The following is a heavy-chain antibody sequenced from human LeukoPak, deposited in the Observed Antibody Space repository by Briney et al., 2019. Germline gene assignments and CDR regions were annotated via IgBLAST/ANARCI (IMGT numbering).Heavy chain of an antibody. CDR3: AKEGDTAMASYYFDY. CDR1: GFTFKLYW. CDR2: ISSSGSTI. V-gene: IGHV3-48*01. J-gene: IGHJ4*02. Sequence: GGSLRLSCAASGFTFKLYWMHWVRQVPGKGLEWVSYISSSGSTIYYADSVKGRFTISRDNSKNTLYLQMNSLRAEDTAVYYCAKEGDTAMASYYFDYWGQGTLVTVSS. D-gene: IGHD5-18*01.